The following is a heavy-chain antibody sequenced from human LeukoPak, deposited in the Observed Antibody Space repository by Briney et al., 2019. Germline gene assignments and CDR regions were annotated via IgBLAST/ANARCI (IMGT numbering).Heavy chain of an antibody. CDR2: ISYNGSDK. J-gene: IGHJ4*02. CDR3: AGLPAYYYDTSGFYFDY. V-gene: IGHV3-30*03. Sequence: GGSLRLSCAASGFIFSYYGMHWVRQAPGKGLEWVALISYNGSDKYYADSVKGRFTISRDTSKNTLYLQMNSLRAEDTAVYYCAGLPAYYYDTSGFYFDYWGQGTLVTVSS. D-gene: IGHD3-22*01. CDR1: GFIFSYYG.